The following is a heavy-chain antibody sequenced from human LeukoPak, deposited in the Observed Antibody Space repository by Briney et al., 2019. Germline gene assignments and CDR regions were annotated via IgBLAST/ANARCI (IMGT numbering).Heavy chain of an antibody. J-gene: IGHJ4*02. CDR2: ISYDGINK. Sequence: PGGSLRLSCAASGFTFSSYGMHWVRQAPGKGLEWVAIISYDGINKHYADSVKGRFTISRDNSKNTLYLQMNSLRAEDTAVYYCAKPYYYDTSGYARNYSDFWGQGTLVTVSS. V-gene: IGHV3-30*18. CDR1: GFTFSSYG. CDR3: AKPYYYDTSGYARNYSDF. D-gene: IGHD3-22*01.